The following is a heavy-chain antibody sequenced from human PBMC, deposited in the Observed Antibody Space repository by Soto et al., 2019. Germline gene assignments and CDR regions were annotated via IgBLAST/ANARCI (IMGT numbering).Heavy chain of an antibody. V-gene: IGHV4-39*01. Sequence: SETLSLTCTVSGGSISRSSQYWGWIRQPPGKELEWIGKISYSGSTYYNPSLKSRVTISVDTYKNQFSLKLRSVTAADTSVYYCARLRITMVRGVVGYYYGMDVWGQGKTVT. CDR1: GGSISRSSQY. J-gene: IGHJ6*02. CDR3: ARLRITMVRGVVGYYYGMDV. CDR2: ISYSGST. D-gene: IGHD3-10*01.